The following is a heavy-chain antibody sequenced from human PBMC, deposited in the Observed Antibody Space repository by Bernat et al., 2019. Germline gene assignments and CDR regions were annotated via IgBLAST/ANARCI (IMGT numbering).Heavy chain of an antibody. Sequence: VQLVESGGDVVQPGRSLRLSCATSGFTFSNYGMHWVRQAPGKGLEWVSGISWNSGSIGYADSVKGRFTIPRDNAKNSLYLQMNSLRAEDTALYYCAKDMYSTYYYGMDVWGQGTTVTVSS. CDR3: AKDMYSTYYYGMDV. CDR1: GFTFSNYG. D-gene: IGHD6-13*01. J-gene: IGHJ6*02. CDR2: ISWNSGSI. V-gene: IGHV3-9*01.